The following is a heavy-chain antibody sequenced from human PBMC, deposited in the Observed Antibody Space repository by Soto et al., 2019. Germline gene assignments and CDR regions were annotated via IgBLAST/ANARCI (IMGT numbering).Heavy chain of an antibody. Sequence: ASVKVSCKASGGTFSSYTISWVRQAPGQGLEWMGRIIPILGIANYAQKFQGRVTITADKSTSTAYMELSSLRSEDTAVYYCARVDRRGIDYDFWGMDVWGKGTTVTVSS. CDR3: ARVDRRGIDYDFWGMDV. CDR2: IIPILGIA. CDR1: GGTFSSYT. V-gene: IGHV1-69*02. J-gene: IGHJ6*04. D-gene: IGHD3-3*01.